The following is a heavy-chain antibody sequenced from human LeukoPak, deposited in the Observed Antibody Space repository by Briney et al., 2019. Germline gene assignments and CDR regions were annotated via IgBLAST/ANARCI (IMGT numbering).Heavy chain of an antibody. Sequence: ASVKVSCKASGYTFTSYGISWVRQATGQGLEWMGWMNPNSGNTGYAQKFQGRVTITRNTSISTAYMELSSLRSEDTAVYYCARRGELDYGSESSWDNYYYYYYMDVWGKGTTVTVSS. CDR1: GYTFTSYG. CDR2: MNPNSGNT. V-gene: IGHV1-8*03. CDR3: ARRGELDYGSESSWDNYYYYYYMDV. J-gene: IGHJ6*03. D-gene: IGHD3-10*01.